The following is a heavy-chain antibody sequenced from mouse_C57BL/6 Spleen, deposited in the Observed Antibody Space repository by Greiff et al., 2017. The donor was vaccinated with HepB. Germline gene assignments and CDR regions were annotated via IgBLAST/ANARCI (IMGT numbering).Heavy chain of an antibody. J-gene: IGHJ3*01. CDR3: TPLRATERKVAY. D-gene: IGHD3-1*01. Sequence: VQLQQSGAELVRPGASVKLSCTASGFNIKDYYMHWVKQRPEQGLEWIGRIDPEDGATEYAPKFQGKATMTADTSSNTAYLQLSSLTSEDTAVYYCTPLRATERKVAYWGQGTLVTVSA. CDR2: IDPEDGAT. V-gene: IGHV14-1*01. CDR1: GFNIKDYY.